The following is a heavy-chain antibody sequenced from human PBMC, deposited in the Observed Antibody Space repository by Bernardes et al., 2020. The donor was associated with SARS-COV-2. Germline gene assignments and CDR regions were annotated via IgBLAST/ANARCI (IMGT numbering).Heavy chain of an antibody. V-gene: IGHV3-11*03. Sequence: GSLRLPCSVSGFIFSDYYMIWIRQAPGKGLEWVSYISGSSRYTSYADSVKGRFTIPRDNAKNSLYLQMNSLRAEDTAVYYCATVDTRMVSYGMAVWGQGTTVIVSS. CDR2: ISGSSRYT. CDR3: ATVDTRMVSYGMAV. J-gene: IGHJ6*02. CDR1: GFIFSDYY. D-gene: IGHD5-18*01.